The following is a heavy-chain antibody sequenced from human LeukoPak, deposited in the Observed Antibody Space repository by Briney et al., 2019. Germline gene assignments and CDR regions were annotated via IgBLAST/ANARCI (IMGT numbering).Heavy chain of an antibody. CDR2: IYTSGST. Sequence: SETLPLTCTVSGGSINSNYWSWIRQPAGKGLEWIGRIYTSGSTNYNPSLKSRVTMSVDTSKNQFSLKLSSVTAADTAVYYCAREKDFSLWDAAVDYWGQGTLVTVSS. V-gene: IGHV4-4*07. CDR3: AREKDFSLWDAAVDY. CDR1: GGSINSNY. D-gene: IGHD3-3*01. J-gene: IGHJ4*02.